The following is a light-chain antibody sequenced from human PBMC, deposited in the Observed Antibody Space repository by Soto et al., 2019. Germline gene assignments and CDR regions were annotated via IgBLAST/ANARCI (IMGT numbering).Light chain of an antibody. CDR3: QKYNDWPIT. J-gene: IGKJ5*01. Sequence: EIVLTQSPGTPSLSPGESVTLSCRASQSVSSSYLAWYQQRPGQAPRPLISGESSRATGIPDRFSGSGSGTDFTLTISRLEPEDLTLYYCQKYNDWPITXGPGTRLEIK. CDR1: QSVSSSY. V-gene: IGKV3-20*01. CDR2: GES.